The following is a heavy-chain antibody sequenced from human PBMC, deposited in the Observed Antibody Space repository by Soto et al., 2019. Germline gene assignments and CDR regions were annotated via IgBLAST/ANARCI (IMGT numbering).Heavy chain of an antibody. CDR3: ARSRPYYYDSSGYYPGPNWFDP. CDR1: GGSFSGYY. V-gene: IGHV4-34*01. Sequence: SETLSLTCAVYGGSFSGYYWSWIRQPPGKGLEWIGEINQSGSTNYNPSLKSRVTISVDTSKNQFSLKLSSVTAADTAVYYCARSRPYYYDSSGYYPGPNWFDPWGQGTLVTVS. J-gene: IGHJ5*02. D-gene: IGHD3-22*01. CDR2: INQSGST.